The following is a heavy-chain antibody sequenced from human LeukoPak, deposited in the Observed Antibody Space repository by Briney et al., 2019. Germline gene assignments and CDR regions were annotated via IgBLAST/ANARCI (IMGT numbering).Heavy chain of an antibody. CDR2: IYHSGST. CDR3: GGYSSSSGAFDI. CDR1: GGSISSYY. V-gene: IGHV4-59*04. Sequence: SETLSLTCTVSGGSISSYYWSWIRQPPGKGLEWIGYIYHSGSTYYNPSLKSRVTISVDRSKNQFSLKLSSVTAADTAVYYCGGYSSSSGAFDIWGQGTMVTVSS. J-gene: IGHJ3*02. D-gene: IGHD6-13*01.